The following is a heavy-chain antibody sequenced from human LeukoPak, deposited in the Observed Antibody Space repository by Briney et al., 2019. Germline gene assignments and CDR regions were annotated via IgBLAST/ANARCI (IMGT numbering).Heavy chain of an antibody. CDR3: ARDWGGYGDYGAHFDY. D-gene: IGHD4-17*01. CDR1: GFTVSSYS. CDR2: ISSNSSTI. J-gene: IGHJ4*02. Sequence: GGSLRLSCAASGFTVSSYSMNWVRQAPGKGLEGVSYISSNSSTIYYADSVKGRFTISRDNAKNSLYLQMNSLRAEDTAVYYCARDWGGYGDYGAHFDYWGQGTLVTVSS. V-gene: IGHV3-48*01.